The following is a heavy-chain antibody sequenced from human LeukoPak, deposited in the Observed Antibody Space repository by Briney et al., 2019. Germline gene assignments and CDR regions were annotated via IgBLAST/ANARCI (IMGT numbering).Heavy chain of an antibody. CDR1: GGSISSGDYY. V-gene: IGHV4-61*08. D-gene: IGHD3-3*01. CDR2: IYYSGST. CDR3: ASLNYDSHLVDY. Sequence: SQTLSLTCTVSGGSISSGDYYWNWIRQPPGKGLEWIGYIYYSGSTNYNPSLKSRVTISVDTSKNQFSLKLSSVTAADTAVYYCASLNYDSHLVDYWGQGTLVTVSS. J-gene: IGHJ4*02.